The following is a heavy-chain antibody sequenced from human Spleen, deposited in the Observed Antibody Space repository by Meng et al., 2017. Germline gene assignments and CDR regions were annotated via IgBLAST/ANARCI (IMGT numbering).Heavy chain of an antibody. CDR2: INAVFGTT. D-gene: IGHD2-2*01. V-gene: IGHV1-69*05. Sequence: SVKVSCKAPGGIFSNYVIGWVRQAPGQGLEWMGGINAVFGTTNYAQKFQGRVTITTDEATSTVYMELTRLTSEDTAVYFCARKAGNCVSTTCYSLDFWGQGTLVTVSS. J-gene: IGHJ4*02. CDR1: GGIFSNYV. CDR3: ARKAGNCVSTTCYSLDF.